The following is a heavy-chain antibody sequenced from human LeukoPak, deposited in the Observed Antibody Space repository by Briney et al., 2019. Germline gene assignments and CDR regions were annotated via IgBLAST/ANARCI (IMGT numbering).Heavy chain of an antibody. CDR2: INSDGSRT. D-gene: IGHD3-10*01. Sequence: PGGSLRLSCAASGFTFSSYWMHWVRQAPGKGLVWVSRINSDGSRTTYADSVKGRFTISRDNAKNTLYLQMNSLRAEDTAVYFCARDYGRSRDYGMDVWGQGTTVTVSS. CDR1: GFTFSSYW. J-gene: IGHJ6*02. V-gene: IGHV3-74*01. CDR3: ARDYGRSRDYGMDV.